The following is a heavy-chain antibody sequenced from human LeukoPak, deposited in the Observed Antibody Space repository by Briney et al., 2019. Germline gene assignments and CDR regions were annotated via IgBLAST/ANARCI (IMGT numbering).Heavy chain of an antibody. CDR2: IKQDGSEK. CDR1: GFTFSSYW. D-gene: IGHD3-16*02. V-gene: IGHV3-7*01. CDR3: ARVGGRYSPLGY. Sequence: GGSLRLSCAASGFTFSSYWMSWVRQAPGKGLEWVANIKQDGSEKYYVDSVKGRFTISRDNDRNSLFLQMTSLRAEDTAVYYCARVGGRYSPLGYWGQGTLVTVSS. J-gene: IGHJ4*02.